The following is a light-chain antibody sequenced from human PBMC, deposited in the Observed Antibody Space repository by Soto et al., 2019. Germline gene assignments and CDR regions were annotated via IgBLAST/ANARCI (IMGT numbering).Light chain of an antibody. CDR1: SGHSNYA. J-gene: IGLJ1*01. CDR2: LNSDGSH. CDR3: QTWGTGNDV. V-gene: IGLV4-69*01. Sequence: QSVLTQSPSASASLGASIKLTCTLSSGHSNYAIAWHQQQPEKGPRYLMKLNSDGSHNKGDGIPDRFSGSTSGAERYLIISSLQSEDEADYYCQTWGTGNDVFGSGTKVTVL.